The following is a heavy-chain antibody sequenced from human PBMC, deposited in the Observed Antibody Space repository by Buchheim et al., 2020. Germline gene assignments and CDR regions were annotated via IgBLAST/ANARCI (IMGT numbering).Heavy chain of an antibody. Sequence: EEQLVESGGGLVQPGGSLRLSCAASGFTGFTFSSYWMHWVRQAPGKGLEWLANIKPDGSQKHYVDSVKGRSTISRDNAKNLLSLQMNSLRAEDTAVYYCANAPAAAGIYWGQG. CDR3: ANAPAAAGIY. V-gene: IGHV3-7*01. J-gene: IGHJ4*02. CDR1: GFTGFTFSSYW. D-gene: IGHD6-13*01. CDR2: IKPDGSQK.